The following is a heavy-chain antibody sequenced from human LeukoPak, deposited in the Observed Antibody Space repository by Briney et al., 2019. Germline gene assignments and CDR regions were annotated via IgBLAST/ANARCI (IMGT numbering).Heavy chain of an antibody. Sequence: ASVQVSCKASGYTFNTYYINWVRQAPGQGLEWMGWISAYNGKTNYVQNLQDRLTMTADTSTGTAYMELRSLRLDDTAVYYCARSYVWGSYREDPLDIWGQGTMVTVSS. V-gene: IGHV1-18*01. D-gene: IGHD3-16*02. J-gene: IGHJ3*02. CDR3: ARSYVWGSYREDPLDI. CDR1: GYTFNTYY. CDR2: ISAYNGKT.